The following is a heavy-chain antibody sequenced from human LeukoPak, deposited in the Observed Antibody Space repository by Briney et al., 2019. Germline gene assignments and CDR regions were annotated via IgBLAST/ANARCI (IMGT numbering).Heavy chain of an antibody. V-gene: IGHV1-2*02. J-gene: IGHJ4*02. CDR2: INPNSGGT. CDR1: GYTFTGYY. CDR3: ARDLEWELRAERGALDY. Sequence: ASVKVSCKASGYTFTGYYMHWVRQAPGQGLEWMGWINPNSGGTNYAQKFQGRVTMTRDTPISTAYMELSRLRSDDTAVYYCARDLEWELRAERGALDYWGQGILVTVSS. D-gene: IGHD1-26*01.